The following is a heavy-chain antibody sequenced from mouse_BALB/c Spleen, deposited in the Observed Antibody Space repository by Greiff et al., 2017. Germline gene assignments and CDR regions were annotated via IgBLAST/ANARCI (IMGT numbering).Heavy chain of an antibody. V-gene: IGHV1S81*02. CDR2: INPSNGGT. J-gene: IGHJ2*01. D-gene: IGHD2-1*01. CDR1: GYTFTSYY. Sequence: QVHVKQSGAELVKPGASVKLSCKASGYTFTSYYMYWVKQRPGQGLEWIGEINPSNGGTNFNEKFKSKATLTVDKSSSTAYMQLSSLTSEDSAVYYCTRSGGYGNYVYFDYWGQGTTLTVSS. CDR3: TRSGGYGNYVYFDY.